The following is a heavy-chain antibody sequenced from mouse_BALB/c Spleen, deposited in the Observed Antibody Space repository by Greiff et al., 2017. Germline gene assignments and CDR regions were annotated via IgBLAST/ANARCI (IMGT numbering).Heavy chain of an antibody. CDR1: GFTFSDYY. CDR2: ISDGGSYT. V-gene: IGHV5-4*02. CDR3: ARDSLTTAKAMDY. J-gene: IGHJ4*01. Sequence: EVQLVESGGGLVKPGGSLKLSCAASGFTFSDYYMYWVRQTPEKRLEWVATISDGGSYTYYPDSVKGRFTISRDNAKNNLYLQMSSLKSEDTAMYYCARDSLTTAKAMDYWGQGTSVTVSS. D-gene: IGHD1-2*01.